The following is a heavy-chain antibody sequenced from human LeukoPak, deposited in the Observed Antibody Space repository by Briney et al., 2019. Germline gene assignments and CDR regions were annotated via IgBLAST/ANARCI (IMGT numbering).Heavy chain of an antibody. CDR3: AKSGATNPYYYGSGTDPLDY. V-gene: IGHV3-9*01. J-gene: IGHJ4*02. D-gene: IGHD3-10*01. Sequence: GGSLRLSCAASGYTFDDYAMHWVRQAPGKGLEWVSGISCNSGSIGYADSVKGRFTISRDNAKNSLYLQMNSLRAEDTALYYCAKSGATNPYYYGSGTDPLDYWGRGTLVTVSS. CDR2: ISCNSGSI. CDR1: GYTFDDYA.